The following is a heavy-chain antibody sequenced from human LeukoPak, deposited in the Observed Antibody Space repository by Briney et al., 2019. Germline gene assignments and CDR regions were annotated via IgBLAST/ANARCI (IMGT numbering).Heavy chain of an antibody. D-gene: IGHD3-3*01. Sequence: SETLSLTCAVYGGSFSGYYWSWIRQPPGKGLEWIGEINHSGSTNYNPSLKSRVTISLDTSKNQFSLKLSSETAADTAGYYCTRSLGVVIHGGMDVWGQGTTVTVSS. CDR2: INHSGST. V-gene: IGHV4-34*01. J-gene: IGHJ6*02. CDR1: GGSFSGYY. CDR3: TRSLGVVIHGGMDV.